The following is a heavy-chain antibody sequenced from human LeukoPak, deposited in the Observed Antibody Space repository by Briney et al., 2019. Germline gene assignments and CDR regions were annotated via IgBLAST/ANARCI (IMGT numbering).Heavy chain of an antibody. CDR3: ARDKVEQWLSMLDY. V-gene: IGHV4-39*07. D-gene: IGHD6-19*01. J-gene: IGHJ4*02. CDR1: GGSISSSSYY. CDR2: IYYSGST. Sequence: SETLSLTCTVSGGSISSSSYYWGWIRQPPGKGLEWIGSIYYSGSTYYNPSLKSRVTISVDTSKNQFSLKLSSVTAADTAVYYCARDKVEQWLSMLDYWGQGTLVTVSS.